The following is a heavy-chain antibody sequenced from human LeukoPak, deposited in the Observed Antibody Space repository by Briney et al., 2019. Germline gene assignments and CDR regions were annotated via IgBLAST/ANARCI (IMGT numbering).Heavy chain of an antibody. CDR3: ARGQRYCTNGVCLYYYYYYMDV. V-gene: IGHV4-4*07. D-gene: IGHD2-8*01. J-gene: IGHJ6*03. CDR2: IYTSGST. CDR1: GGSISSYY. Sequence: PSETLSLTCTVSGGSISSYYWSWIRQPAGKGLEWIGRIYTSGSTTYNPSLKSRVTMSVDTSKNQFSLKLSSVTAADTAVYYCARGQRYCTNGVCLYYYYYYMDVWGKGTTVTVSS.